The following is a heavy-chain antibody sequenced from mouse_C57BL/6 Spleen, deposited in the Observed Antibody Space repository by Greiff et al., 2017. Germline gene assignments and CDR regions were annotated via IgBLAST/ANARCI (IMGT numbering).Heavy chain of an antibody. CDR1: GFTFSDYY. D-gene: IGHD2-1*01. CDR2: ISNGGGST. Sequence: DVHLVESGGGLVQPGGSLKLSCAASGFTFSDYYMYWVRQTPEKRLEWVAYISNGGGSTYYPDTVKGRFTISRDNAKNNLYLQMSHLKSEDTAMYYCARGGYGNLDYWGQGTTLTVSS. J-gene: IGHJ2*01. CDR3: ARGGYGNLDY. V-gene: IGHV5-12*01.